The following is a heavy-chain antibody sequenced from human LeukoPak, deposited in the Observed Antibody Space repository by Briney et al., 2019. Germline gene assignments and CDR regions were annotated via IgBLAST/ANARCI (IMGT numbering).Heavy chain of an antibody. V-gene: IGHV3-53*01. J-gene: IGHJ6*02. D-gene: IGHD6-19*01. Sequence: PGGSLRLSCAASGFIFSNSYMSWVRQAPGKGLEWVSVIYSGGSTYYADSVKGRFTISRDNSKNTLYLQTNSLRAEDTAVYYCARDRIAVAGHLYYYYGMDVWGQGTTVTVSS. CDR1: GFIFSNSY. CDR3: ARDRIAVAGHLYYYYGMDV. CDR2: IYSGGST.